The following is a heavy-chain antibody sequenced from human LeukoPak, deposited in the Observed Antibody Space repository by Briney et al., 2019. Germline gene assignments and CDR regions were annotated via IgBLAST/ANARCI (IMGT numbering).Heavy chain of an antibody. D-gene: IGHD6-19*01. Sequence: SETLSLTCTVSGGSISSSSYYWGWIRQPPGKGLEWIGSIYYSGSTYYNPSLKSRVTISVDTSKNQFSLKLSSVTAADTAVYYCARVYPRYSSGWYPPYYYYYYMDVWGKGTTVTVSS. CDR2: IYYSGST. CDR1: GGSISSSSYY. CDR3: ARVYPRYSSGWYPPYYYYYYMDV. J-gene: IGHJ6*03. V-gene: IGHV4-39*07.